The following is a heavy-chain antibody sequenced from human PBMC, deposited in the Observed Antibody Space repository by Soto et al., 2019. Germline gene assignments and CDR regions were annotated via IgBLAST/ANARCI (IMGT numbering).Heavy chain of an antibody. CDR1: GFAFSGSA. CDR2: LSGSGAST. V-gene: IGHV3-23*01. J-gene: IGHJ5*02. CDR3: GKNPGPA. Sequence: GGSLRLSCAAYGFAFSGSAMSWVRQAPGKGLEWVSSLSGSGASTYYADSVKGRFTISRDNSKSTVYLQKNSLRVEGTAMYFCGKNPGPAWGQGTLVTVSS.